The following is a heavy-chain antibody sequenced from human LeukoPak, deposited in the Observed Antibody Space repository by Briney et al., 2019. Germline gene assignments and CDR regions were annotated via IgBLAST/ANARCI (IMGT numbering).Heavy chain of an antibody. CDR1: GDSVSSNSAA. D-gene: IGHD3-10*01. CDR3: ARARPRELYYYGSGSYKSNWFDP. CDR2: TYYRSKWYN. Sequence: SQTLSLTCAISGDSVSSNSAAWNWIRQSPSRGLEWLGRTYYRSKWYNDYAVSVKSRITINPDTSKNQFSLKLSSVTAADTAVYYCARARPRELYYYGSGSYKSNWFDPWGQGTLVTVSS. J-gene: IGHJ5*02. V-gene: IGHV6-1*01.